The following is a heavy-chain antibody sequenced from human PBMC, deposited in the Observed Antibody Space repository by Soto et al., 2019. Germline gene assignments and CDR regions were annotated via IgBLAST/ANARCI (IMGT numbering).Heavy chain of an antibody. CDR3: ARAGSGTTRGHWFDP. J-gene: IGHJ5*02. Sequence: PSETLSLTCIVSGGSISSGGYYWSWIRQHPGKGLEWIGYIYYTGRTYYNPSLKSRFTMSVDTSKNQFSLMLSSVTAADTALYYCARAGSGTTRGHWFDPWGQGTLVTVSS. CDR2: IYYTGRT. D-gene: IGHD1-1*01. CDR1: GGSISSGGYY. V-gene: IGHV4-31*03.